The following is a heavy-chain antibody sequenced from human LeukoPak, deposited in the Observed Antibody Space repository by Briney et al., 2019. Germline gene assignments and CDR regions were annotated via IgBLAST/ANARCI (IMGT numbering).Heavy chain of an antibody. CDR3: ARDRKVDYFDY. CDR1: GFTFSSYD. Sequence: GGSLRLSCAASGFTFSSYDMHWVRQAPGKGLEWVAVIWADGSNKYHADSVRGRFTISRDNSKNTLYLQMNTLRAEDTAVYYCARDRKVDYFDYWGQGTLVTVSS. CDR2: IWADGSNK. V-gene: IGHV3-33*01. J-gene: IGHJ4*02.